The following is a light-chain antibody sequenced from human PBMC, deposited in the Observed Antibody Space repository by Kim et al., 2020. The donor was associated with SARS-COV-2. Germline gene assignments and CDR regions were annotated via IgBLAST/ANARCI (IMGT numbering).Light chain of an antibody. CDR3: QVWDSSSDHWV. V-gene: IGLV3-21*04. CDR2: YDS. J-gene: IGLJ3*02. CDR1: NIGSKS. Sequence: SYELTQPPSVSVAPGKTARITCGGNNIGSKSVHWYQQKPGQAPVLVIYYDSDRPSGIPERLSGSNSGNTATLTIRRVEAGDEADYYCQVWDSSSDHWVFGGGTKLTVL.